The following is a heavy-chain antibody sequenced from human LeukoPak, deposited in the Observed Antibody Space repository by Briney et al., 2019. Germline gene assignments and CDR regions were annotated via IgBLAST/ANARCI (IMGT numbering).Heavy chain of an antibody. CDR1: GFTFSDYH. D-gene: IGHD4-11*01. Sequence: GGSLRLPCAASGFTFSDYHMGWIRQAPGQGLEWISYISANGITTYYADSVKGRFTISRDNARNSLSLYMNFLRAEDTAVYYCASSLNTVIISPYYFDYWGQGTLVTVSS. CDR2: ISANGITT. J-gene: IGHJ4*02. CDR3: ASSLNTVIISPYYFDY. V-gene: IGHV3-11*04.